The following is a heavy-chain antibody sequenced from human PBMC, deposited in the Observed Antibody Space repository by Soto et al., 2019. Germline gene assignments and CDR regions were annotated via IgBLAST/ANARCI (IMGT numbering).Heavy chain of an antibody. CDR1: GGSISSGGSY. V-gene: IGHV4-31*11. Sequence: PSETLSLTCAVSGGSISSGGSYWSWIRQHQGKGLEWIGYIYSSGSTYYNPPLKSRVTISVDTSKNQFSLKLSSVTAADTAVYYCARHQLWFGELLWFDPWGQGTLVTVSS. D-gene: IGHD3-10*01. J-gene: IGHJ5*02. CDR2: IYSSGST. CDR3: ARHQLWFGELLWFDP.